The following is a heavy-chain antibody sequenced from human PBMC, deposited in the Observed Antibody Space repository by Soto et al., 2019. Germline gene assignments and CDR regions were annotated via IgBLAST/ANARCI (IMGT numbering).Heavy chain of an antibody. V-gene: IGHV2-26*01. CDR2: IFSNDEK. CDR3: ARIRIHYDILTRNYYYYGMDV. J-gene: IGHJ6*02. Sequence: SGPTLVNPTETLTLTCTVSGFSLSNARMGVSWIRQPPGKALEWLAHIFSNDEKSYSTSLKSRLTISKDTSKSQVVLTMTNMDPVDTATYYWARIRIHYDILTRNYYYYGMDVWGQGTTVTV. CDR1: GFSLSNARMG. D-gene: IGHD3-9*01.